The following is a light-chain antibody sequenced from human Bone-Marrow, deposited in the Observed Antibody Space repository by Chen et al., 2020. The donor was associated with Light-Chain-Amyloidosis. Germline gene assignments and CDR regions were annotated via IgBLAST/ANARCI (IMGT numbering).Light chain of an antibody. CDR1: QSLLHSNGYNY. CDR2: LGS. Sequence: DIVMTQSPLSLPVTPGEPASISCRSSQSLLHSNGYNYLDWYLQKPGQSPQVLIYLGSNRASGVPDRFSGSGSGPDFTLKISSVEAEDVGVYYCIQALQTPITFGQGTRLEIK. J-gene: IGKJ5*01. CDR3: IQALQTPIT. V-gene: IGKV2-28*01.